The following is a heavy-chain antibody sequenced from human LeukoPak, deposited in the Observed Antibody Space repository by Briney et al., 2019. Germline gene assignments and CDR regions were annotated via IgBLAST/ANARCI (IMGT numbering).Heavy chain of an antibody. Sequence: GGSLRLSCAASGFTFSSYAMHWVRQAPGKGLEWVAVISYDGSNKYYADSVKGRFTISRDNSKNTLYLQMNSLRAEDTAVYYCARDPGGYYHYYYYMDVWGKGTTVTVSS. D-gene: IGHD1-26*01. CDR1: GFTFSSYA. CDR2: ISYDGSNK. V-gene: IGHV3-30-3*01. J-gene: IGHJ6*03. CDR3: ARDPGGYYHYYYYMDV.